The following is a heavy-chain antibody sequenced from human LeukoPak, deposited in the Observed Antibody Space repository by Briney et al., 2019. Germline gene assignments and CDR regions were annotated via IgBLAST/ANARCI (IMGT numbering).Heavy chain of an antibody. CDR2: IYYSGNT. V-gene: IGHV4-59*12. D-gene: IGHD5-24*01. Sequence: PSETLSLTCTVPGGSISSYYWSWIRQPPGKGLEWIGYIYYSGNTNYNPSLKSRVTMSVDTSKNQFSLKLSSVTAADTAVYYCARDNSVRDEAWWFNPWGQGTLVTVSS. CDR1: GGSISSYY. J-gene: IGHJ5*02. CDR3: ARDNSVRDEAWWFNP.